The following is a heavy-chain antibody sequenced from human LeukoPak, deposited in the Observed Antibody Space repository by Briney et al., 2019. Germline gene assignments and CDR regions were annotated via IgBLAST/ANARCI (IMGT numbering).Heavy chain of an antibody. CDR3: AREEDILTGYYLV. D-gene: IGHD3-9*01. Sequence: GGSLRVSCAASGFTFSSYWMHWVRQAPGKGLVWVSRINSDGSSTSYADSVKGRFTISRDNAKNTLYLQMNSLRAEDTAVYYCAREEDILTGYYLVWGQGTLVTVSS. CDR2: INSDGSST. CDR1: GFTFSSYW. J-gene: IGHJ4*02. V-gene: IGHV3-74*01.